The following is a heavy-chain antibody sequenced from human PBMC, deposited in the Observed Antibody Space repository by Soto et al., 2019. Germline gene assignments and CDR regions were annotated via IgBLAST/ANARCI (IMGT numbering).Heavy chain of an antibody. CDR1: GYTFTSYG. J-gene: IGHJ4*02. V-gene: IGHV1-18*01. Sequence: ASVKVSCKASGYTFTSYGISWVRQAPGQGLEWMGWISAYNGNTNYAQKLQGRVTMTTDTSTSTAHMELRSLRSDDTAVYYCARDPGGIGVDYWGQGTLVTVSS. CDR2: ISAYNGNT. CDR3: ARDPGGIGVDY. D-gene: IGHD3-16*01.